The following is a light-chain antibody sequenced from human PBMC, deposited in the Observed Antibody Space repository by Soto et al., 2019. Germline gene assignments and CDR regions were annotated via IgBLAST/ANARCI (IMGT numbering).Light chain of an antibody. V-gene: IGKV1-5*03. CDR3: QQYNSYALT. CDR2: KAS. J-gene: IGKJ4*01. CDR1: QSISSW. Sequence: DIQMTQSPSTLSASVGDRVTITCRASQSISSWLAWYQQKPGKAPKLLIYKASSLESGVPLRFSGSGSGTEFTLTISSLQPDDFATYYCQQYNSYALTVGGGTKVEIK.